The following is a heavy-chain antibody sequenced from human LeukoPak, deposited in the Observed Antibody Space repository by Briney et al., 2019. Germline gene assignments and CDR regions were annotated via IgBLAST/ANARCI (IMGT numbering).Heavy chain of an antibody. CDR3: ARAKTGRALDY. Sequence: PSETLSLTCAVYGGSFSGYYWGWIRQPPGKGLEWIGEINHSGSTNYNPSLKSRVTISVDTSKNQLSLKLSSVTAADTAVYYCARAKTGRALDYWGQGTLVTVSS. CDR2: INHSGST. V-gene: IGHV4-34*01. CDR1: GGSFSGYY. J-gene: IGHJ4*02. D-gene: IGHD3-9*01.